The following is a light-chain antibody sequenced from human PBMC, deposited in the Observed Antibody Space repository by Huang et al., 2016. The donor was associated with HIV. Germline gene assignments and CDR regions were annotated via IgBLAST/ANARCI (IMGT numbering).Light chain of an antibody. CDR1: QDINNF. Sequence: IRMTKSPSSLSASTGDRVTITCRANQDINNFLAWYQQRPGSVPKLLIYAASTLQSGVPSRFSGNGSGTDFTLTIGCLHSEDVATYYCQQYDIHPLTFGPGTRVDIK. CDR3: QQYDIHPLT. CDR2: AAS. V-gene: IGKV1-8*01. J-gene: IGKJ3*01.